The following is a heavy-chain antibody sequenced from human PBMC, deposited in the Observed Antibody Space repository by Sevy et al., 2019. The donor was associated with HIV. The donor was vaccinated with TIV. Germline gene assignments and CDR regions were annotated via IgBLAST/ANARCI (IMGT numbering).Heavy chain of an antibody. CDR2: IYYSGST. CDR3: ARRIAAAGGGGWFDP. D-gene: IGHD6-13*01. V-gene: IGHV4-30-4*01. CDR1: GGSINSGDYY. Sequence: SETLSLTCTVSGGSINSGDYYWSWIRQPPGKGLEWIVYIYYSGSTYYNPSLKSRVTISVDTSKNQFSLKLTSVTAADTAVYYCARRIAAAGGGGWFDPWGQGTLVSVSS. J-gene: IGHJ5*02.